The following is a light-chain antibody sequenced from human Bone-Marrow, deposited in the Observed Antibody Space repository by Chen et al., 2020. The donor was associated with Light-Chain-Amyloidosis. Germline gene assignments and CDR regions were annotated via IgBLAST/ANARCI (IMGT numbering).Light chain of an antibody. CDR3: QSADSSGTYEVI. V-gene: IGLV3-25*02. CDR1: DLPTKY. Sequence: SYELPQPPSVSVSPGQTARITCSGDDLPTKYAYWYQQKPGQAPVLVIHRDTERPSGISEGFSGSSSGTTATLTISGVQAEDEADDHCQSADSSGTYEVIFGGGTKLTVL. J-gene: IGLJ2*01. CDR2: RDT.